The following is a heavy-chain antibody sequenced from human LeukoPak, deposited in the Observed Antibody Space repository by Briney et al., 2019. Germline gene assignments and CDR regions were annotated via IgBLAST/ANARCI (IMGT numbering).Heavy chain of an antibody. CDR2: ISYDGSNE. J-gene: IGHJ4*02. CDR3: AKESADYYDSSGYDY. D-gene: IGHD3-22*01. Sequence: GGSLRLSCAASGFTFSSYAMHWVRQAPGKGLEWVAVISYDGSNEYYADSVKGRFTISRDNSKDTLYLQMNSLRAEDTAVYYCAKESADYYDSSGYDYWGQGTLVTVSS. V-gene: IGHV3-30-3*01. CDR1: GFTFSSYA.